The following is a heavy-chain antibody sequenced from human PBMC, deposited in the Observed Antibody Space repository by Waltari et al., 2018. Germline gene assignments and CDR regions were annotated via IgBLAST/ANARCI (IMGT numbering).Heavy chain of an antibody. D-gene: IGHD3-10*01. CDR1: GFTVSSNY. CDR2: IYSGGST. V-gene: IGHV3-53*01. J-gene: IGHJ6*02. Sequence: EVQLVESGGGLIQPGGSLRLSCAASGFTVSSNYMSWVRQAPGKGLEWVSVIYSGGSTYYADSVKGRFTISRDNSKNTLYLQMNSLRAEDTAVYYCARDLVPITMVRGTKGYYYGMDVWGQGTTVTVSS. CDR3: ARDLVPITMVRGTKGYYYGMDV.